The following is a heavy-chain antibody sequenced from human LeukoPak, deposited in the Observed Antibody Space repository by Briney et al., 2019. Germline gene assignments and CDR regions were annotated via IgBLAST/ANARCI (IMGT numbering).Heavy chain of an antibody. Sequence: PSETLSLTCTVSGGSISTYYWSWIRQPPGRGLEWIGYIYYTGSTNYNPSLKSRVTISVDTSKNQFSLKLSSVTAADTAVYYCARGGVKGKKTYYYDSSGYYFDYWGQGTLVTVSS. CDR1: GGSISTYY. D-gene: IGHD3-22*01. CDR3: ARGGVKGKKTYYYDSSGYYFDY. V-gene: IGHV4-59*12. J-gene: IGHJ4*02. CDR2: IYYTGST.